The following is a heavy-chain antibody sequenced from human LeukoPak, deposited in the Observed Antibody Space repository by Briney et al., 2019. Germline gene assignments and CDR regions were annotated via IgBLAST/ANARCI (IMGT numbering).Heavy chain of an antibody. CDR1: GGSFSGYY. J-gene: IGHJ4*02. Sequence: SETLSLTCAVYGGSFSGYYWSWIRQPPGKGLEWIGEINHSGSTNYNPSLKSRVTISVDTSKNQFSLKLSSVTAADTAVYYCARARGHFDYWGQGTLVTVSS. CDR3: ARARGHFDY. V-gene: IGHV4-34*01. CDR2: INHSGST.